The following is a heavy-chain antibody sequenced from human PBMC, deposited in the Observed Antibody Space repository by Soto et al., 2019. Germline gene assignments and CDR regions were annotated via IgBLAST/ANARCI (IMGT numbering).Heavy chain of an antibody. D-gene: IGHD6-19*01. CDR3: ARVTDSTGYSSGWSVGYYFDY. J-gene: IGHJ4*02. V-gene: IGHV1-18*01. CDR1: GYTFTSYG. CDR2: ISAYNGNT. Sequence: ASVKVSCKASGYTFTSYGISWVRQAPGQGLEWMGWISAYNGNTNYAQKLQGRVTMTTDTSTSTAYMELRSLRSDDTAVYYCARVTDSTGYSSGWSVGYYFDYWGQGTLVTVSS.